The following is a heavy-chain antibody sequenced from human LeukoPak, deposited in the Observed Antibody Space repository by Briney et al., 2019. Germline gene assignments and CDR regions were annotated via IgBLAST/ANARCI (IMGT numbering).Heavy chain of an antibody. Sequence: GGSLRLSCAASGFTFSSYAMSWVRQAPGKGLEWVSAISGSGGSTYYADSVKGRFTISRDNSKNTLYLQMNSLRAEDTAVYYCARSFLRGYSYGKRYWGQGTLVTVSS. D-gene: IGHD5-18*01. CDR3: ARSFLRGYSYGKRY. CDR1: GFTFSSYA. CDR2: ISGSGGST. J-gene: IGHJ4*02. V-gene: IGHV3-23*01.